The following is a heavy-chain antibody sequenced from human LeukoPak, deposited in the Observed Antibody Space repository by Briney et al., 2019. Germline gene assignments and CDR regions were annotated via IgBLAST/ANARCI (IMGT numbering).Heavy chain of an antibody. J-gene: IGHJ4*02. CDR3: AKGRGTRVGGLDY. D-gene: IGHD1-26*01. Sequence: GGSLRLSCAASGLTFNRYAMHWVRQAPGKGLEWVAVISYDGSNKYYAGSVKGRFTISRDNSKNTLYLQMNSLRAEDTAVYYCAKGRGTRVGGLDYWGQGTLVTVSS. CDR2: ISYDGSNK. CDR1: GLTFNRYA. V-gene: IGHV3-30*04.